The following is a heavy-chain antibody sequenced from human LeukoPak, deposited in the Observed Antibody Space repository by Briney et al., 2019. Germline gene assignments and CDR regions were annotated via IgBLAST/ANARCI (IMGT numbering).Heavy chain of an antibody. CDR3: ARDQDTILSVNWFDP. Sequence: GASVKVSCKASGGTFSIYAISWVRQAPGQGLEWMGGIIPIFGTANYAQKFQGRVTITADESTSTAYMELSSLRPEDTAVYYCARDQDTILSVNWFDPWGQGTLVTVSS. CDR2: IIPIFGTA. CDR1: GGTFSIYA. J-gene: IGHJ5*02. D-gene: IGHD3-9*01. V-gene: IGHV1-69*01.